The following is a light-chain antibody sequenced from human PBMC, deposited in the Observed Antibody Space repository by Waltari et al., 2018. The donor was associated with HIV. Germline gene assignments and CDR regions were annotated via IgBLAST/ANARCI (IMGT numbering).Light chain of an antibody. J-gene: IGLJ3*02. CDR3: ASWDDKLSHWV. CDR2: RND. CDR1: NSNVGKTF. V-gene: IGLV1-47*01. Sequence: QSVLTQSPSASKTPGQRVLMSCSGTNSNVGKTFVSWFQQVPGGAPKLVIHRNDRRPSGVPDRFSAAKSGSSASLAISGLQSDDEADYFCASWDDKLSHWVFGGGTKLTV.